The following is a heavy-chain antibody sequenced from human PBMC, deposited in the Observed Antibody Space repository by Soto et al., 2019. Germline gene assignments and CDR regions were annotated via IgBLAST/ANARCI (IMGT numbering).Heavy chain of an antibody. CDR3: ARNGYTYGMDV. V-gene: IGHV4-31*03. Sequence: PSETLSLSCTVSGGSTSSGGFYWSWIRQHPGKGLEWIGYIYYSGISYYNPSLKSRVSISLDTSRNQFSMTLNSVTAADTAVYYCARNGYTYGMDVWVQGATVTVSS. J-gene: IGHJ6*02. CDR2: IYYSGIS. CDR1: GGSTSSGGFY. D-gene: IGHD5-18*01.